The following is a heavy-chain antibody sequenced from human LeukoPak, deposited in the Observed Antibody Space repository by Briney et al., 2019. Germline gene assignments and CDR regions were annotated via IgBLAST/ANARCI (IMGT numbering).Heavy chain of an antibody. J-gene: IGHJ4*02. CDR3: VRDRELNY. CDR2: VYNSGST. D-gene: IGHD5-24*01. Sequence: TSETLSLTCTVSGGSISIYYWSWIRQPPGKGLEWIGYVYNSGSTDCNPSLKSRVTISADTSKNQFSLKLSSVIAADTAVYYCVRDRELNYWGQGILVTVSS. CDR1: GGSISIYY. V-gene: IGHV4-59*01.